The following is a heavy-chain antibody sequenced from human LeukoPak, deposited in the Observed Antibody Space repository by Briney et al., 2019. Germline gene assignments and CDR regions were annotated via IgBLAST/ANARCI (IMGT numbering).Heavy chain of an antibody. CDR2: IYYSGST. CDR1: GGSISSSSYY. V-gene: IGHV4-39*01. J-gene: IGHJ3*02. CDR3: ARRGIVGGTFDI. Sequence: SSDTLSLTCTVSGGSISSSSYYWGWIRQPPGKGLEWIGSIYYSGSTYYNPSLKSRVTISVDTSKNQFSLKLRSVTAADTAVYYCARRGIVGGTFDIWGQGTMVTVSS. D-gene: IGHD1-26*01.